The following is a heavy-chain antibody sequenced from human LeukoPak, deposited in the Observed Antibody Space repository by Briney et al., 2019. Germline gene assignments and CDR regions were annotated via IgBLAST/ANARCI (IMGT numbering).Heavy chain of an antibody. CDR1: GFTFSTYG. D-gene: IGHD3-10*02. V-gene: IGHV3-48*04. CDR3: AELGITMIGGV. Sequence: GGSLRLSCAASGFTFSTYGMNWVRQAPGKGLEWVTYINLNSRTIYYADSVKGRFTISRDNAKNSLYLQMNSLRAEDTAVYYCAELGITMIGGVWGKGTTVTISS. CDR2: INLNSRTI. J-gene: IGHJ6*04.